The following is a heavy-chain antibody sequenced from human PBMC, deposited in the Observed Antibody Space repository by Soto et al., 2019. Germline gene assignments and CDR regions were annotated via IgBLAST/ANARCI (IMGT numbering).Heavy chain of an antibody. V-gene: IGHV1-69*12. CDR1: GGTFSSYA. Sequence: QVQLVQSGAEVKKPGSSVKVSCKASGGTFSSYAISWVRQAPGQGLEWMGGIIPIFGTADYAQKFQGRVTITADESTSTDYMGLSSLRAEDTAVYYCASIRANPFYYGMDVWGQGTTVTVSS. J-gene: IGHJ6*02. CDR3: ASIRANPFYYGMDV. CDR2: IIPIFGTA. D-gene: IGHD3-10*01.